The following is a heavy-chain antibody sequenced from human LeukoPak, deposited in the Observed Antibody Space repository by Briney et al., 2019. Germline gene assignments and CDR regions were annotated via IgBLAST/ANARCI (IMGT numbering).Heavy chain of an antibody. D-gene: IGHD5-12*01. Sequence: PGGSLRLSCAASGFTISTYAMGWVRQTPGKGLAWVSTISGSGGSTNYADSVKGRFTISRDNSKNTLYLQMNSLRAEDTAVYYCAKDLEYSGYVGYGMDVWGQGTTVTVSS. V-gene: IGHV3-23*01. CDR1: GFTISTYA. CDR3: AKDLEYSGYVGYGMDV. J-gene: IGHJ6*02. CDR2: ISGSGGST.